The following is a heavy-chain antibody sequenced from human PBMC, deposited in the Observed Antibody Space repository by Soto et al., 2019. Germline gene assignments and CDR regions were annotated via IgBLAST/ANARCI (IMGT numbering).Heavy chain of an antibody. J-gene: IGHJ4*02. Sequence: QVQLQESGPGLVKPSQTLSLTCTVTGGSISSGGYYWSWIRQHPGKGLEWNGYIYYSGSTYYNPYLESRVTISVDTSENQFSLKLSSVTAADTAVYYCARGRSSTSPYPIGYWGQRTLVTVSS. V-gene: IGHV4-31*03. CDR1: GGSISSGGYY. CDR2: IYYSGST. D-gene: IGHD2-2*01. CDR3: ARGRSSTSPYPIGY.